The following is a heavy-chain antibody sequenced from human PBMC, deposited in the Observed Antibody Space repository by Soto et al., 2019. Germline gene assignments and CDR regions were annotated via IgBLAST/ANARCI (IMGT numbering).Heavy chain of an antibody. D-gene: IGHD3-10*01. CDR2: IYPGDSDT. V-gene: IGHV5-51*01. CDR1: GYSFTSYW. J-gene: IGHJ5*02. Sequence: GESLQISCKGSGYSFTSYWIGWVRQIPGKGLEWMGIIYPGDSDTRYSPSFQGQVTISADKSISTAYLQWSSLKASDTAMYYCARPYYYGSGSYYNWFDPWGQGTLVTVSS. CDR3: ARPYYYGSGSYYNWFDP.